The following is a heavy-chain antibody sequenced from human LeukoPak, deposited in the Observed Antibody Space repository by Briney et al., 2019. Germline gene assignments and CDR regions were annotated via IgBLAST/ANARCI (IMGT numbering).Heavy chain of an antibody. CDR1: GFTVSSNY. J-gene: IGHJ4*02. V-gene: IGHV3-66*02. Sequence: PGGSLRLSCAASGFTVSSNYMSWVRQAPGKGLEWVSVIYSGGSTYYADSVKGRFTISRDNSKNTLYLQMNSLRAEDTAVYYCASMGYSSPRGFDYWGQGTLVTVSS. CDR3: ASMGYSSPRGFDY. D-gene: IGHD6-13*01. CDR2: IYSGGST.